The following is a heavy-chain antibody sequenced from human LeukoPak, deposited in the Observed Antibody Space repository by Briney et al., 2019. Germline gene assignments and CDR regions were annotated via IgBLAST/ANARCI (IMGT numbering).Heavy chain of an antibody. J-gene: IGHJ4*02. CDR2: IYPGDSDT. CDR3: ARGGPNCGGDCYYFDY. D-gene: IGHD2-21*02. CDR1: GYSCTSYW. Sequence: GESLKISCKGSGYSCTSYWIGWVRQMPGKGLEWMGIIYPGDSDTRYSPSFQGQVTISADKSISTAYLQWSSLKASDTAMYYCARGGPNCGGDCYYFDYWGQGTLVTVSS. V-gene: IGHV5-51*01.